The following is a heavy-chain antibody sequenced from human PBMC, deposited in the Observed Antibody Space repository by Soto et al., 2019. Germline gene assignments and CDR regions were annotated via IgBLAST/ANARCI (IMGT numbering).Heavy chain of an antibody. Sequence: ASVNVSCETSGYTYTSDYMHWVRQENGQGLEWMGIINPSGSTSYAQKFQGRVTMTRDTSTSTVYMELSSLRSGDTAVYYCARVYCSGGSCYSIDYWGQGTLVTVSS. CDR2: INPSGST. CDR1: GYTYTSDY. J-gene: IGHJ4*02. CDR3: ARVYCSGGSCYSIDY. V-gene: IGHV1-46*03. D-gene: IGHD2-15*01.